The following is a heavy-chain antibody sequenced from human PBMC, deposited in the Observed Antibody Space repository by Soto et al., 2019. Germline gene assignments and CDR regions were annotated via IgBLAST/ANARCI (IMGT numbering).Heavy chain of an antibody. D-gene: IGHD3-10*01. V-gene: IGHV3-30-3*01. J-gene: IGHJ4*02. CDR1: GFTFSSYA. CDR2: ISYDGSNK. Sequence: ESGGGVVQPGRSLRLSCAASGFTFSSYAMHWVRQAPGKGLEWVAVISYDGSNKYYADSVKGRFTISRDNSKNTLYLQMNSLRAEDTAVYYCARDYYGSGSYYSYYFDYWGQGTLVTVSS. CDR3: ARDYYGSGSYYSYYFDY.